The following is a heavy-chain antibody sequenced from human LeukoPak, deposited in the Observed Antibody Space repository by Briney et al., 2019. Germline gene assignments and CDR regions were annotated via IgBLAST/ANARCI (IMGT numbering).Heavy chain of an antibody. V-gene: IGHV1-8*03. D-gene: IGHD6-19*01. CDR2: MNPNSGNT. CDR3: ASRAVAGTEDAFDI. Sequence: ASVKVSCKASGYTFTSYDINWVRQTPGQGLEWMGWMNPNSGNTGYAQKFQGRVTITRNTSISTAYMELSSLRSEDTAVYYCASRAVAGTEDAFDIWGQGTMVTVSS. J-gene: IGHJ3*02. CDR1: GYTFTSYD.